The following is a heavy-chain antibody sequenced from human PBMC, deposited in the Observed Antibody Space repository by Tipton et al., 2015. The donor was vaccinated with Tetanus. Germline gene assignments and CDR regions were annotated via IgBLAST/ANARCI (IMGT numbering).Heavy chain of an antibody. V-gene: IGHV3-33*08. Sequence: SLRLSCETSGFTFSTYEMNWVRQAPGKGLEWVAVSWYDGTDKYYADSVKGRFTISRDNSKNTLYLQMNSLRAEDTAVYYCAREADCSGGSCFSGDFDNWGQGTQVTVSS. CDR3: AREADCSGGSCFSGDFDN. D-gene: IGHD2-15*01. CDR2: SWYDGTDK. J-gene: IGHJ4*02. CDR1: GFTFSTYE.